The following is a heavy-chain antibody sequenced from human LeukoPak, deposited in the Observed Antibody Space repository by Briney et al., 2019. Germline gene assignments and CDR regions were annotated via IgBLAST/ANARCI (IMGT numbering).Heavy chain of an antibody. V-gene: IGHV3-21*01. CDR1: GFTFSSYA. Sequence: GGSLRLSCAASGFTFSSYAMSWVRQAPGKGLEWVSSISSSSSYIYYADSVKGRFTISRDNAKNSLYLQMNSLRAEDTAVYYCARAPGQYSYGLHYWGQGTLVTVSS. CDR2: ISSSSSYI. J-gene: IGHJ4*02. D-gene: IGHD5-18*01. CDR3: ARAPGQYSYGLHY.